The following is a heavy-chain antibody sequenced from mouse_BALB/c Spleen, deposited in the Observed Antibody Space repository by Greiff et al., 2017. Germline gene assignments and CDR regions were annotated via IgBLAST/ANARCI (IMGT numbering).Heavy chain of an antibody. CDR3: ARVDYYGYAAWFAY. V-gene: IGHV2-6-7*01. Sequence: QVQLKESGPGLVAPSQSLSITCTVSGFSLTGYGVNWVRQPPGKGLEWLGMIWGDGSTDYNSALKSRLSISKDNSKSQVFLKMNSLQTDDTARYYCARVDYYGYAAWFAYWGQGTLVTVSA. CDR1: GFSLTGYG. J-gene: IGHJ3*01. D-gene: IGHD1-2*01. CDR2: IWGDGST.